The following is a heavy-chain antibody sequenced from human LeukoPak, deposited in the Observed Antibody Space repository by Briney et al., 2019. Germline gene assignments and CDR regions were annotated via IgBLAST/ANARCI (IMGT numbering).Heavy chain of an antibody. V-gene: IGHV3-9*01. CDR3: ARDNWELFFDY. J-gene: IGHJ4*02. Sequence: GRSLRLSCAASGFTFDDYAMHWVRQAPGKGLEWVSGISWNSGSIGYADSVKGRFTISRDNAKNSLYLQMNSLRAEDTAVYYCARDNWELFFDYWGQGTLVTVFS. CDR2: ISWNSGSI. D-gene: IGHD3-10*01. CDR1: GFTFDDYA.